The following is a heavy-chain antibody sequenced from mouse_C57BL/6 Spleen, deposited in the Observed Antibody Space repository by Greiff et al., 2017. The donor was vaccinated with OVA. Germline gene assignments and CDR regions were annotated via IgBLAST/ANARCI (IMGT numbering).Heavy chain of an antibody. CDR2: IYPGDGDT. CDR3: ARWDCITTVVNWYFDV. D-gene: IGHD1-1*01. V-gene: IGHV1-82*01. J-gene: IGHJ1*03. Sequence: VQLKESGPELVKPGASVKISCKASGYAFSSSWMNWVKQRPGKGLEWIGRIYPGDGDTNYNGKFKGKATLTADKSSSTAYMQLSSLTSEDSAVYFCARWDCITTVVNWYFDVWGTGTTVTVSS. CDR1: GYAFSSSW.